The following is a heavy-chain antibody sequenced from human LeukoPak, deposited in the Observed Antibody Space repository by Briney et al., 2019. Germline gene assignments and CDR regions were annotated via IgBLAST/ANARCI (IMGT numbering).Heavy chain of an antibody. Sequence: GRSLRLSCAASGFTFSDEYMTWIRQAPGMGLEWVSYISNSGSSIFYADSVKGRFTMSRDNAKNSLFLQMNSLRTEDTAVYYCAKRGYSGYDFFDYWGQGTLVTVSS. CDR2: ISNSGSSI. D-gene: IGHD5-12*01. V-gene: IGHV3-11*01. CDR1: GFTFSDEY. CDR3: AKRGYSGYDFFDY. J-gene: IGHJ4*02.